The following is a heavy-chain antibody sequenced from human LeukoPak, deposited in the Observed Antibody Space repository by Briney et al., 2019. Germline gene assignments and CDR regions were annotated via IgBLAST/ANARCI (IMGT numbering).Heavy chain of an antibody. D-gene: IGHD1-26*01. V-gene: IGHV4-59*01. CDR2: IYYSGST. CDR1: GDSISNYY. CDR3: ASGRPLGFDY. J-gene: IGHJ4*02. Sequence: SETLSLTCTVSGDSISNYYWSWIRQPPGKGLEWIGYIYYSGSTNYNPSLKSRVTISVDTSKNQFSLNLSSVTAADTAVYYCASGRPLGFDYWGQGTLVTVSS.